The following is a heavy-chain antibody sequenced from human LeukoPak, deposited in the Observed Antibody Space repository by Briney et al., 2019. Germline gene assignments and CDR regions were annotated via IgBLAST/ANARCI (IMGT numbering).Heavy chain of an antibody. CDR3: ARGGYGYYYGSGSNAWDLDY. D-gene: IGHD3-10*01. J-gene: IGHJ4*02. CDR1: GFTVSSNY. CDR2: IYSGGRI. V-gene: IGHV3-53*01. Sequence: GGSLRLSCAASGFTVSSNYMSWVRQAPGKGLEWVSVIYSGGRIKYGDSVKGGFSISRGNSKNTLYLQMNSLRAEDTAVDYCARGGYGYYYGSGSNAWDLDYWGKGTLVTVSS.